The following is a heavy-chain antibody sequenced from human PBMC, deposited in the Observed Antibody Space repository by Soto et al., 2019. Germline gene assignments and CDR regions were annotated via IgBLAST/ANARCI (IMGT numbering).Heavy chain of an antibody. Sequence: QVQLVESGGGVVQPGRSLRLSCAASGFTFSSYALHWVRQAPGKGLEWVAFISSDGSNKYYADSVKGRFTISRDNSKNTLHLQMNSLRPEDTAVYYCARDRVVVVPAAVDYWGQGTLVTVSS. CDR2: ISSDGSNK. J-gene: IGHJ4*02. V-gene: IGHV3-30-3*01. CDR1: GFTFSSYA. CDR3: ARDRVVVVPAAVDY. D-gene: IGHD2-2*01.